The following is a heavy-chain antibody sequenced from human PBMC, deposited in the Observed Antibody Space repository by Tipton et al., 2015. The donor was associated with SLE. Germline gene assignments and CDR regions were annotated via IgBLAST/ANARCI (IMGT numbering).Heavy chain of an antibody. J-gene: IGHJ4*02. Sequence: LRLSCTVSGDSISSGLYYWSWIRQPAGKELEWIGRIYTTGSTNYNPSLKSRVTISVDTSTNQFSLMLNSVTAADTAVYYCARHWNGDLTPLWYWGQGTLVTVSS. CDR1: GDSISSGLYY. V-gene: IGHV4-61*02. CDR3: ARHWNGDLTPLWY. CDR2: IYTTGST. D-gene: IGHD4-17*01.